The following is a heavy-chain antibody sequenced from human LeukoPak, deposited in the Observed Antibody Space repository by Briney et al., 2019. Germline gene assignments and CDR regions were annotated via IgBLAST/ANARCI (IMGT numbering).Heavy chain of an antibody. CDR3: AKTMKVKTYYYGSGTWAPGY. CDR2: ITGSGDST. Sequence: GGSLRLSCADSGFTFGGYAMSWVRQAPGKGLEWVSTITGSGDSTYYADSVKGRFAISRDNSKNTLYLQMNSLRAEDTAVYYCAKTMKVKTYYYGSGTWAPGYWGQGTLVTVSS. CDR1: GFTFGGYA. J-gene: IGHJ4*02. V-gene: IGHV3-23*01. D-gene: IGHD3-10*01.